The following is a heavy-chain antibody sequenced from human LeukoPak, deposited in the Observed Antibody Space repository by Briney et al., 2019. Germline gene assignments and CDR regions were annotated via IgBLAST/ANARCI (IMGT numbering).Heavy chain of an antibody. CDR3: ARTTYSSWEIFDY. V-gene: IGHV4-30-2*01. CDR2: IYHSGST. Sequence: PSETLSLTCTVSGGSISSGGYYWSWIRQPPGKGLEWIGYIYHSGSTYYNPSLKGRVTISVDRSKNQFSLKLSSVTAADTAVYYCARTTYSSWEIFDYWGQGTLVTVSS. J-gene: IGHJ4*02. D-gene: IGHD6-13*01. CDR1: GGSISSGGYY.